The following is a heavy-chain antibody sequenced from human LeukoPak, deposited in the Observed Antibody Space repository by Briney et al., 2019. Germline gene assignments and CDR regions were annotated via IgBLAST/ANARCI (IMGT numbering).Heavy chain of an antibody. J-gene: IGHJ4*02. CDR3: ARDTVFGGKGDF. CDR2: ISSSGSTI. Sequence: PGGSLRLSCAASGFTFSSYEMNWVRQAPGKGLERVSYISSSGSTIYYADSVMGRFTISRDNAKNSLYLQMNSLRAEDTAVYYCARDTVFGGKGDFWGQGTLVTVSS. CDR1: GFTFSSYE. D-gene: IGHD4-23*01. V-gene: IGHV3-48*03.